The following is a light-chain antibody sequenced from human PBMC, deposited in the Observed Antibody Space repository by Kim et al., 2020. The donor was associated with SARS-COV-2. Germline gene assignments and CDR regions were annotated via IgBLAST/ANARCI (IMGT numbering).Light chain of an antibody. Sequence: PGERATLSCRASQSVSSYLAWYQQKPSQAPRLLIYDASNRATGIPARFSGSGSGTDFTLTISSLEPEDFAVYYCQQRSNWPPLTFGGGTKVDIK. CDR1: QSVSSY. J-gene: IGKJ4*01. CDR2: DAS. CDR3: QQRSNWPPLT. V-gene: IGKV3-11*01.